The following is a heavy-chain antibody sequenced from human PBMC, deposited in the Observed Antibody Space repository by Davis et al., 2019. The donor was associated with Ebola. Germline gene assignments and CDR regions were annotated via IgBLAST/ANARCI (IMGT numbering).Heavy chain of an antibody. CDR1: GYTFTSYV. V-gene: IGHV1-8*02. CDR2: MNPNSGNT. J-gene: IGHJ5*02. Sequence: ASVKVSCKASGYTFTSYVIIWVRQAPGQGLEWMGWMNPNSGNTGYAQKFQGRVTMTRNTSISTAYMELSSLRSEDTAVYYCARGGGESARTDNWFDPWGQGTLVTVSS. CDR3: ARGGGESARTDNWFDP. D-gene: IGHD3-10*01.